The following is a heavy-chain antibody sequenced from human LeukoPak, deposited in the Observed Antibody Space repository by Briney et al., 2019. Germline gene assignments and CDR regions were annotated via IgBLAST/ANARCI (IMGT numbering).Heavy chain of an antibody. CDR3: ARDGITGTCRFDP. V-gene: IGHV3-21*01. CDR2: ISSSSSYI. D-gene: IGHD1-20*01. J-gene: IGHJ5*02. Sequence: GGSLRLSCAASGFTFSSYSMNWVRQAPGKGLEWVSSISSSSSYIYYADSVKGRFTISRDNAKNSLYLQMNSLRAEDTAVYYCARDGITGTCRFDPWGQGTLVTVSS. CDR1: GFTFSSYS.